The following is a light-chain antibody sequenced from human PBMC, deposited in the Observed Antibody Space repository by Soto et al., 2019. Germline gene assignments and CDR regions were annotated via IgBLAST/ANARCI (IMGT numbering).Light chain of an antibody. V-gene: IGLV1-47*01. CDR2: SNN. Sequence: QSVLTQPPSASGTPGQRVSISCSGNSSNIGNNYVSWYQHLPGTAPKLLIYSNNQRPSGAPDRFSGSKSGTSASLAISGLRSEDEADYYCAAWDDSLTGHYVFGTGTKVTVL. CDR1: SSNIGNNY. CDR3: AAWDDSLTGHYV. J-gene: IGLJ1*01.